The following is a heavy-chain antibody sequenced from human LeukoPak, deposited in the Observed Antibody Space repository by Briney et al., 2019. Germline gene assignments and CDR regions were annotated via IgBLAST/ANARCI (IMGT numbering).Heavy chain of an antibody. D-gene: IGHD1-26*01. CDR3: ARGRAGGSTTYDMDV. Sequence: GGSLRLSCAASGFSVSSKYMTWVRQAPGKGLEWVSGLYSGGTTYYADSVKGRFSISRDNPKNTLDLQMNSLRVEDTGLYYCARGRAGGSTTYDMDVWGQGTTVTVS. J-gene: IGHJ6*02. CDR2: LYSGGTT. CDR1: GFSVSSKY. V-gene: IGHV3-66*01.